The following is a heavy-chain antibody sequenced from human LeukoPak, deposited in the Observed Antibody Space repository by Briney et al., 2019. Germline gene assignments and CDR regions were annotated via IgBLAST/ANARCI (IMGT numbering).Heavy chain of an antibody. V-gene: IGHV3-53*05. CDR1: GFTVSTNY. CDR2: VNSGSGNAK. D-gene: IGHD4-17*01. Sequence: PGGSLRLSCAASGFTVSTNYMSWVRQAPGRGLEWVSLVNSGSGNAKFYGDSVKGRFTISRDSSKNTLFLQMNSLRAEDTAVYYCAKEADYGDYAWHWDTQSPPYYFDYWGQGTLVTVSS. CDR3: AKEADYGDYAWHWDTQSPPYYFDY. J-gene: IGHJ4*02.